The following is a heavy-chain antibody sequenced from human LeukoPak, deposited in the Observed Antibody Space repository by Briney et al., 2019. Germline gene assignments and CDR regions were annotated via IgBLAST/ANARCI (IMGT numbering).Heavy chain of an antibody. J-gene: IGHJ6*03. D-gene: IGHD3-22*01. Sequence: GGSLRLSCAASGFTFSTYAMSWVRQAPGKGLEWVSAISGSGGSTYYADSVKGRFTISRDNSKNTLYLQMNSLRAEDTAVYYCAKGPRDSSGYYYSYYYYYMDVWGKGTTVTVSS. CDR3: AKGPRDSSGYYYSYYYYYMDV. CDR2: ISGSGGST. CDR1: GFTFSTYA. V-gene: IGHV3-23*01.